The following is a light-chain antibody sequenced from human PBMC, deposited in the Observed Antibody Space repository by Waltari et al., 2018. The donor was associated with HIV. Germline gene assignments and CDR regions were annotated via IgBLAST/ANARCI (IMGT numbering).Light chain of an antibody. J-gene: IGLJ1*01. V-gene: IGLV2-11*01. CDR3: CSYAGIYTPFV. Sequence: QSSLTQPRSVSGSPGQSVAISCTGTSSDVGGYYWVSWYQQPPVKAPKLIIYDVTKRPSGVPDRFSGSKSGNTASLTISGLQAEDEADYYCCSYAGIYTPFVFGTGTKVTVL. CDR2: DVT. CDR1: SSDVGGYYW.